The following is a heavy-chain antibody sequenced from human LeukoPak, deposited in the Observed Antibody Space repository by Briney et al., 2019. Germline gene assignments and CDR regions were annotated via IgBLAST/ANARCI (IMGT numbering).Heavy chain of an antibody. V-gene: IGHV3-74*01. CDR1: GFTFSSYE. Sequence: GGSLRLSCAASGFTFSSYEMNWVRQAPGKGLEWVSRVNPDGSRINYADSVEGRFTISRDNAKNTLYLQMNSLRAEDTAVYYCTNDTFGPNDSWGQGALVTVSS. D-gene: IGHD1-1*01. CDR2: VNPDGSRI. CDR3: TNDTFGPNDS. J-gene: IGHJ4*02.